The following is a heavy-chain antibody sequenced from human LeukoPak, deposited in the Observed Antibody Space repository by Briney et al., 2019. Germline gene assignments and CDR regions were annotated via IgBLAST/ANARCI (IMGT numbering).Heavy chain of an antibody. V-gene: IGHV5-51*01. J-gene: IGHJ3*02. Sequence: KTGESLKISCKGSGYSFTNFYIGWVRQMPGRGLEWMGIIWPGDSETRYSPSFRGQVTISADKSINTVYLQWSSLKASDTAIYYCARSMGSYGYDAFDIWGQGTMVTVS. CDR1: GYSFTNFY. D-gene: IGHD5-18*01. CDR2: IWPGDSET. CDR3: ARSMGSYGYDAFDI.